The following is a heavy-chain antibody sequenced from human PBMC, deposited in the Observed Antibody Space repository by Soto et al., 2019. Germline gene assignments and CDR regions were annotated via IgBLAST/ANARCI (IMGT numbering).Heavy chain of an antibody. CDR3: AKLSGCASGWYSFDY. CDR1: GFTFSSYA. CDR2: ISGSGGST. Sequence: PXVSLQISSAASGFTFSSYAMSWVRQAPGKGLEWVSAISGSGGSTYYADSVKGRFTISRDNSKNTLYLQMNSLRAEDTAVYYCAKLSGCASGWYSFDYWGQGTLVTVPS. V-gene: IGHV3-23*01. J-gene: IGHJ4*02. D-gene: IGHD6-19*01.